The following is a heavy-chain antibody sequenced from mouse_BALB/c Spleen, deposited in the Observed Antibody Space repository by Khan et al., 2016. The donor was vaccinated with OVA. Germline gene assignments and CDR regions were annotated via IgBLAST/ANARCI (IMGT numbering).Heavy chain of an antibody. CDR2: INTYTGEP. CDR1: GYTFTNYG. CDR3: ARMKPYWYFDL. Sequence: QIQLVQSGPELKKPGETVKISCKASGYTFTNYGMNWVKQAPGKGLKWMGWINTYTGEPTYADDFKGRSAFSLETSASTAYLQINNLKNEDTAKYFCARMKPYWYFDLWGAGTTVTVSS. J-gene: IGHJ1*01. V-gene: IGHV9-3-1*01.